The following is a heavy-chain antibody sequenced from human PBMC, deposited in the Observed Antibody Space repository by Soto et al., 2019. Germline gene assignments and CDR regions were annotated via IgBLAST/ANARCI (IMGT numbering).Heavy chain of an antibody. CDR2: INPSGSRP. J-gene: IGHJ6*02. D-gene: IGHD2-15*01. Sequence: GGSLRLSCTVSGFTSDNYAMSWVRQAPGKGLEWVSSINPSGSRPLYADSVKGRFTMSRDDFENILKLQMNSLRADDTAVYYCARRLFCNGATCYVNHYAMDVWGQGTTVTVSS. CDR1: GFTSDNYA. V-gene: IGHV3-23*05. CDR3: ARRLFCNGATCYVNHYAMDV.